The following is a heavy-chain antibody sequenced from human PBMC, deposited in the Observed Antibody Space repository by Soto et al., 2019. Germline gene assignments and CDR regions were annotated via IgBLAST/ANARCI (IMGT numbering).Heavy chain of an antibody. CDR3: AREPRVAVAGKSGYYYGMDV. J-gene: IGHJ6*02. D-gene: IGHD6-19*01. V-gene: IGHV1-18*01. CDR1: GYTFTSHG. CDR2: ISAYNGNT. Sequence: GASVKVSCKASGYTFTSHGISWVRQAPGQGLEWMGWISAYNGNTNYAQKLQGRVTMTTDTSTSTAYMELRSLRSDDTAVYYCAREPRVAVAGKSGYYYGMDVWGQGTTVTVSS.